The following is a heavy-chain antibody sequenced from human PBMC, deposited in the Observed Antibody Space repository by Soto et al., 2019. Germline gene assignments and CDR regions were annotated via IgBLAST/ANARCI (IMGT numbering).Heavy chain of an antibody. CDR2: ISGSGGST. CDR1: GVNCISYA. Sequence: RHRRAVVGVNCISYARRWIRKAQGKGLEWVSVISGSGGSTYYADSVKGRFTISRDNSKNTLYLQMNSLRAEDTAVYYRALGGYCSGGSCYGNYYYYYYMDVWGKGTTVSVSS. CDR3: ALGGYCSGGSCYGNYYYYYYMDV. D-gene: IGHD2-15*01. V-gene: IGHV3-23*01. J-gene: IGHJ6*03.